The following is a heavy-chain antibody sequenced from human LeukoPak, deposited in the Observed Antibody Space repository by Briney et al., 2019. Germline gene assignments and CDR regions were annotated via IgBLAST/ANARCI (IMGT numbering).Heavy chain of an antibody. J-gene: IGHJ6*02. CDR1: GFTFSSFG. Sequence: GGSLRLSCAASGFTFSSFGMNWVRQAPGKGLKWVSYISDSSSLTYYADSVKGRFTISRDNAKNSLSLQLNSQRDEDTAVYFCAKVIRGGYGMDVWGQGTTVTVSS. D-gene: IGHD3-10*01. CDR3: AKVIRGGYGMDV. V-gene: IGHV3-48*02. CDR2: ISDSSSLT.